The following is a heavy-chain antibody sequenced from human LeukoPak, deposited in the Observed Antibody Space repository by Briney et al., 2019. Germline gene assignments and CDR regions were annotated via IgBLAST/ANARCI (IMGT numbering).Heavy chain of an antibody. CDR2: IYYSGST. Sequence: SETLSLTCTVSGGSISSGGYYWSWIRQHPGKGLEWIGYIYYSGSTYYNPSLKSRVTISVDTSKNQFSLKLSSVTAADTAVYYCARDYYDSSGYYYNFDYWGQGTLVTVSS. CDR1: GGSISSGGYY. J-gene: IGHJ4*02. D-gene: IGHD3-22*01. V-gene: IGHV4-31*03. CDR3: ARDYYDSSGYYYNFDY.